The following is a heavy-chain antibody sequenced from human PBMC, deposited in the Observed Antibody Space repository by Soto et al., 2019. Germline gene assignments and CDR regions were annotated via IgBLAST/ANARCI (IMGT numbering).Heavy chain of an antibody. D-gene: IGHD2-2*01. J-gene: IGHJ5*02. CDR1: GFTFSDHY. Sequence: GGSLRLSCAASGFTFSDHYMTWIRQAPGKGLEFISYISPGARDTNYGDSVKGRFTISRDNAEKSLFLQVNTQRVENTATYYLIRGASNRVLDPWGQGTLVTVSS. V-gene: IGHV3-11*03. CDR2: ISPGARDT. CDR3: IRGASNRVLDP.